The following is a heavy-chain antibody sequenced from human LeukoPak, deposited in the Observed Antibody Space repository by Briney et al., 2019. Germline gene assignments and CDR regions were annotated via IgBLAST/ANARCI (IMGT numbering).Heavy chain of an antibody. J-gene: IGHJ6*03. Sequence: GGSLRLSCAASGFTLSSYAMHWVRQAPGKGLEWVAVISYDGSNKYYADSMKGRFTISRGNSKNTLYLQMNSLRAEDTAVYYCARVGLLRWLTNGGYNYYYMDVWGKGTTVTVSS. CDR3: ARVGLLRWLTNGGYNYYYMDV. CDR2: ISYDGSNK. D-gene: IGHD4-23*01. V-gene: IGHV3-30*04. CDR1: GFTLSSYA.